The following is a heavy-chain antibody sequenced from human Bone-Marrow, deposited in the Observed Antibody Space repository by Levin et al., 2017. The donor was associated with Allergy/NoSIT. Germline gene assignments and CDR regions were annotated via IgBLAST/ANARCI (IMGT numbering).Heavy chain of an antibody. J-gene: IGHJ2*01. V-gene: IGHV3-21*01. CDR3: ARSSVVGSCSSTSCSSFDL. CDR2: ISSSSDYI. CDR1: GFTFSSCG. D-gene: IGHD2-2*01. Sequence: GGSLRLSCASSGFTFSSCGFNWVRQAPGKGLEWVAFISSSSDYIYYADSVKGRFTISRDNAKNSLFLQINSLKAEDSAVYYCARSSVVGSCSSTSCSSFDLWGRGTLLTVSS.